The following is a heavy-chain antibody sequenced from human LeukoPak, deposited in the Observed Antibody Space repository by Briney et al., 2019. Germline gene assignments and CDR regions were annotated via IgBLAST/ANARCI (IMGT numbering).Heavy chain of an antibody. CDR1: GFTFSSYA. J-gene: IGHJ4*02. V-gene: IGHV3-23*01. CDR2: ISGSGGST. Sequence: GGSLRLSCAASGFTFSSYAMSWVRQAPGKGLEWVSAISGSGGSTYYADSVKGRFTISRDNSKNTLYLQMNSLRAEDTAVYYCANDLLATVTTRDYWGQVTLVTVSS. CDR3: ANDLLATVTTRDY. D-gene: IGHD4-17*01.